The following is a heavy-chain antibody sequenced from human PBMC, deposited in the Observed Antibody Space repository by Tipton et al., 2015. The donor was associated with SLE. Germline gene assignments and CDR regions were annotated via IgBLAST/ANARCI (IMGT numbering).Heavy chain of an antibody. V-gene: IGHV4-59*08. Sequence: TLSLTCTVSGGSINNYYWSWIRQPPGKGLEWVGYIYYKGDTNYNPSLKSRVTISVDTSKNRFSLKLISVTAADTAVYYCAGFWSGYKSNWFDPWGQGTLVTGSS. CDR2: IYYKGDT. D-gene: IGHD3-3*01. CDR3: AGFWSGYKSNWFDP. J-gene: IGHJ5*02. CDR1: GGSINNYY.